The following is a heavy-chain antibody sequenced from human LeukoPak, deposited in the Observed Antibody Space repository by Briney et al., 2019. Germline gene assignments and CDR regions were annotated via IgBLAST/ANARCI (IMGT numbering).Heavy chain of an antibody. J-gene: IGHJ6*03. Sequence: SKTLSLTCTVSGYSISSGYYWGWIRQPPGKGLEWIGNIYHSGSTNYSSSLKSRVTISVDTSKNQFSLKLSSVTAADTAVYYCARITGYYYYYYYMDVWGKGTTVTVSS. D-gene: IGHD2-8*02. V-gene: IGHV4-38-2*02. CDR3: ARITGYYYYYYYMDV. CDR1: GYSISSGYY. CDR2: IYHSGST.